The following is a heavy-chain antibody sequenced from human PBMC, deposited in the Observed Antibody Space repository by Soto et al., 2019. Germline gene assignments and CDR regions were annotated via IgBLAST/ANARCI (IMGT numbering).Heavy chain of an antibody. CDR1: GYSFTSYW. D-gene: IGHD6-6*01. V-gene: IGHV5-51*01. Sequence: PGPSVKISCKVSGYSFTSYWIGWVRQMPGKGLEWMGIIYPGDSDTRYSPSFQGQVTISADKSISTAYLQWSSLKASDTAMYYCASAARPSKYYYYCYGMDVWGQGTTVTVSS. CDR2: IYPGDSDT. J-gene: IGHJ6*02. CDR3: ASAARPSKYYYYCYGMDV.